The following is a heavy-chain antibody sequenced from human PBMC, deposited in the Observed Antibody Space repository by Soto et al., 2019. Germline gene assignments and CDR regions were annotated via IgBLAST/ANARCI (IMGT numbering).Heavy chain of an antibody. Sequence: EVQVLESGGGFVQPGGSLRLSCAASGFTLSDYAMTWVRQGPGKGLEWVSAISGSGDSTYYTDSVKGRFTISRDNSKNTLYLKMSGLRAEDTAVYYCAKDFIHDCGQDYDHGRDVWGQGTTVTVSS. CDR2: ISGSGDST. J-gene: IGHJ6*02. V-gene: IGHV3-23*01. D-gene: IGHD3-16*01. CDR3: AKDFIHDCGQDYDHGRDV. CDR1: GFTLSDYA.